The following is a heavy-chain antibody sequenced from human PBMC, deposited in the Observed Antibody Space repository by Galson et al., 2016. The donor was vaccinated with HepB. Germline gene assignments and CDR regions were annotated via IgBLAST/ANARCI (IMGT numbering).Heavy chain of an antibody. V-gene: IGHV4-34*01. CDR1: GGSFSGFF. D-gene: IGHD3-22*01. J-gene: IGHJ4*02. CDR3: VRKDYDSSGFYDQDY. CDR2: IRHTGKT. Sequence: EPLSLTCAVSGGSFSGFFWSWVRQPPGKGLEWIGEIRHTGKTNYNPSLESRVTMSVDTSKQLFSLKLTSVTAADTAVYYCVRKDYDSSGFYDQDYWGQGTLVSVSS.